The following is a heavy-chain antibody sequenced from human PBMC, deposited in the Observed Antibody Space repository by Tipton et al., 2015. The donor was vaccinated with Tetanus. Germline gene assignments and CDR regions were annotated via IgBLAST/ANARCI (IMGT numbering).Heavy chain of an antibody. CDR1: GGSITSGGYY. CDR3: ARGSTMFF. J-gene: IGHJ4*02. CDR2: IYYSGST. Sequence: TLSLTCTVSGGSITSGGYYWSWIRQHPGKGLEWIGDIYYSGSTYYNPSLKSRVTVSVDESKNQFSLNLMSVTAADTAVYYCARGSTMFFWGQGTLVTVSS. V-gene: IGHV4-31*03. D-gene: IGHD3-10*02.